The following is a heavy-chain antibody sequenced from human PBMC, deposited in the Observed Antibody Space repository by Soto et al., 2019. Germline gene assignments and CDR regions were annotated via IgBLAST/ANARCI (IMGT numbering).Heavy chain of an antibody. J-gene: IGHJ4*02. CDR3: ASGIAVAGMGDCFHY. CDR1: DGSISSYS. D-gene: IGHD6-19*01. CDR2: IYYRASN. Sequence: LALTCAVSDGSISSYSWCCIQQLPGKGLEWIGYIYYRASNNYNPSLKRRVTIAVDTSKNQFYLKLSSVTDADTAVYYCASGIAVAGMGDCFHYWGPGTPVIVS. V-gene: IGHV4-59*01.